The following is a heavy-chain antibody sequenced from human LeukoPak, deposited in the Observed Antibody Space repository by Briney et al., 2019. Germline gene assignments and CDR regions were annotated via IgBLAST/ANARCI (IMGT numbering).Heavy chain of an antibody. D-gene: IGHD5-12*01. Sequence: GASVKVSCKSSGYSFSDYYMHWVRLAPGQGLEWMGWLNPHSGGTNYAQSFQGRVTMTRDTSISTAYMELKRLRSDDTAVYYCARGYRGGDYWGQGTLVTVSS. CDR1: GYSFSDYY. V-gene: IGHV1-2*02. CDR3: ARGYRGGDY. CDR2: LNPHSGGT. J-gene: IGHJ4*02.